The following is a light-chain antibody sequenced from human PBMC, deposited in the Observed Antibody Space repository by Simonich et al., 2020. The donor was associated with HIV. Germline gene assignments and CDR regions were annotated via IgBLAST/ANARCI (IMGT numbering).Light chain of an antibody. CDR2: GAS. J-gene: IGKJ1*01. Sequence: EIVMTQSPATLSVSPGERATLSCRASQNVSSNLAWYQQKPGQAPSLLIYGASTRATGIPASFSGSGSGTEFNLTISSMQSEDFAVYYCQQYNKWPPWTFGQGTKVEIK. CDR1: QNVSSN. V-gene: IGKV3-15*01. CDR3: QQYNKWPPWT.